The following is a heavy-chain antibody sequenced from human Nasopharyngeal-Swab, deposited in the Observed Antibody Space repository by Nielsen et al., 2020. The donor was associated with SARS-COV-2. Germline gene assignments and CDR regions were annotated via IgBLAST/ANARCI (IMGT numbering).Heavy chain of an antibody. CDR1: GGSISSYY. Sequence: SETLSLTCTVSGGSISSYYWSWIRQPPGKGLEWSGYIYYSGSTNYNPSLKSRVTISVDTSKNQFSLKLSSVTAADTAVYYCARLGSYDILTGFPRRDNWFDPWGQGTLVTVSS. D-gene: IGHD3-9*01. J-gene: IGHJ5*02. CDR3: ARLGSYDILTGFPRRDNWFDP. V-gene: IGHV4-59*08. CDR2: IYYSGST.